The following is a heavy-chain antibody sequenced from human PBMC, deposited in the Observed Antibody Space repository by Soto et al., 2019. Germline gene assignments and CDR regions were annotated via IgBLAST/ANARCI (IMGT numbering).Heavy chain of an antibody. CDR1: GYTFTSYG. V-gene: IGHV1-18*01. CDR2: ISAYNGNT. J-gene: IGHJ5*02. Sequence: QVQLVQSGAEVKKPGASVKVSCKASGYTFTSYGISWVRQASGQGLEWMGWISAYNGNTKYAQKLQGRVTMTTDTSTSTAYMELRSLRPDDTAVYYCASDEAYKWNDGGWFDPWGQGTLVTVSS. CDR3: ASDEAYKWNDGGWFDP. D-gene: IGHD1-1*01.